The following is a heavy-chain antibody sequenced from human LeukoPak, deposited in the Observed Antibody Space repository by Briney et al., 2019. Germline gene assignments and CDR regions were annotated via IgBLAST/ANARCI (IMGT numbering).Heavy chain of an antibody. Sequence: SETLSLTCTISGGSISSYYWSWIRQPPAKGLEWIGYIYYSGSTNYNPSLKSRVTISVDTSKNQFSLKLSSVTAADTAVYYCTRGRAYYDSTGYYYWGRGILVTVSS. J-gene: IGHJ4*02. D-gene: IGHD3-22*01. CDR2: IYYSGST. CDR1: GGSISSYY. CDR3: TRGRAYYDSTGYYY. V-gene: IGHV4-59*01.